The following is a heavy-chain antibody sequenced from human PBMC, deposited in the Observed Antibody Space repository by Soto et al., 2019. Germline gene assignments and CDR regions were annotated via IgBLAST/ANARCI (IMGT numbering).Heavy chain of an antibody. V-gene: IGHV4-31*02. CDR3: ARNYGDYVRWFDP. CDR1: GGSISSGGYY. CDR2: IYYSGST. J-gene: IGHJ5*02. Sequence: LCGGSISSGGYYWSWIRQHPGKGLEWIGYIYYSGSTYYNPSLKSRVTISVDTSKNQFSLKLSSVTAADTAVYYCARNYGDYVRWFDPWGQGTLVTVSS. D-gene: IGHD4-17*01.